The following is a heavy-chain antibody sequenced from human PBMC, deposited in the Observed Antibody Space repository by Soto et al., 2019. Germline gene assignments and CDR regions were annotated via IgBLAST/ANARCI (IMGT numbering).Heavy chain of an antibody. CDR2: IHYSGST. CDR1: DASMDTKY. J-gene: IGHJ4*02. Sequence: SETLSLTSIVSDASMDTKYWNWIRQPPSKGPEWLGYIHYSGSTTQNPSLRSRATLSIDTPKKQFSLTLTSVTAADTAVYFCASGRAVIGSFYFDYWGPGMLVTVSS. D-gene: IGHD4-4*01. CDR3: ASGRAVIGSFYFDY. V-gene: IGHV4-59*01.